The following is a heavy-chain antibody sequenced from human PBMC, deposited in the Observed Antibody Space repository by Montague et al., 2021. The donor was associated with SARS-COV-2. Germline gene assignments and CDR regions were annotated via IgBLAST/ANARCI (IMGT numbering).Heavy chain of an antibody. D-gene: IGHD2-2*01. CDR1: GDSVSRNSAA. CDR2: TYYRSKWYN. J-gene: IGHJ4*02. Sequence: CAISGDSVSRNSAAWNWIRQSPSRGLEWLGRTYYRSKWYNDYAGSVKSRITIDPDTSKHQFSLHLNSVTPEDTAVYYCARIPVGSKYYFDFWGQGTLVTVSS. V-gene: IGHV6-1*01. CDR3: ARIPVGSKYYFDF.